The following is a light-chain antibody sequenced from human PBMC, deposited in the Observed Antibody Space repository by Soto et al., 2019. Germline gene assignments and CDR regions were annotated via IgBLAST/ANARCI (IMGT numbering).Light chain of an antibody. CDR3: QQYGSSPLT. CDR1: PSVSSSY. V-gene: IGKV3-20*01. J-gene: IGKJ4*01. Sequence: EIVLTQSPGTLSLSPGERATLSCRASPSVSSSYLAWYQQKPGQAPRLLIYGASSRATGIPDRFSGSGSGTDFTLTISRLEPEDFAVYYCQQYGSSPLTFGGGTKVEI. CDR2: GAS.